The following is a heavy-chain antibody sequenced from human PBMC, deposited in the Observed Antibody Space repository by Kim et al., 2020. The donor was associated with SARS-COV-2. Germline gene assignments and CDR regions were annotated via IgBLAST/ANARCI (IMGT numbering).Heavy chain of an antibody. D-gene: IGHD6-13*01. CDR2: ISTRGDDT. V-gene: IGHV3-23*01. J-gene: IGHJ2*01. Sequence: GGSLRLSCAVSGFTFSSFAMSWVRQAPGKGLEWLSIISTRGDDTFYADSVRGRFTISRDNSRNTLYLQMNSLRAEDTAIYYCAKGGSNWRYCYFDLWGRGSLVTVSS. CDR3: AKGGSNWRYCYFDL. CDR1: GFTFSSFA.